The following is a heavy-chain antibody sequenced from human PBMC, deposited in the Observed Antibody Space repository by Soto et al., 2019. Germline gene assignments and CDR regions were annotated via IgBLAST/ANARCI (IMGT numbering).Heavy chain of an antibody. CDR2: ISGDNINS. Sequence: ASVKVSCKATGFTFSDYGLSWVRQAPGQPLEWMGWISGDNINSKYSQKFQGRLTMTTDTSTATASMELRSLTSDDTAVYYCGREGQQLAQEKYYQFNGMDVWGQGTTVTVSS. CDR3: GREGQQLAQEKYYQFNGMDV. J-gene: IGHJ6*02. V-gene: IGHV1-18*01. CDR1: GFTFSDYG. D-gene: IGHD6-13*01.